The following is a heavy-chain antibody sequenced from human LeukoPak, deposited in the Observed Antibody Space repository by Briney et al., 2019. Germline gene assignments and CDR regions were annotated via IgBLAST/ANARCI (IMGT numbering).Heavy chain of an antibody. Sequence: ASVKVPCKASGYTFTSYYMHWVRQAPGQGLEWMGIINPSGGSTSYAQKFQGRVTMTRDTSTSTVYMELSSLRSEDTAVYYCARATVTRGIRTGPAAEVGAAEYFQHWGQGTLVTVSS. J-gene: IGHJ1*01. V-gene: IGHV1-46*01. CDR3: ARATVTRGIRTGPAAEVGAAEYFQH. CDR1: GYTFTSYY. CDR2: INPSGGST. D-gene: IGHD4-17*01.